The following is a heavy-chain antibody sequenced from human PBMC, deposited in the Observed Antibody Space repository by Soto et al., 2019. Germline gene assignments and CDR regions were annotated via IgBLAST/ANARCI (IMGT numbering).Heavy chain of an antibody. CDR2: ISAYNGNT. CDR1: GYTFTSYG. J-gene: IGHJ3*02. V-gene: IGHV1-18*01. CDR3: GRSRRGAVAGFGAFEI. D-gene: IGHD6-19*01. Sequence: ASVKVSCKAYGYTFTSYGISWVRQAPGQGLKWMGWISAYNGNTSDAQKLQGRVTMTPATSTSTAYMELRSLRYDDTAVYYCGRSRRGAVAGFGAFEIWSQGTMVTVSS.